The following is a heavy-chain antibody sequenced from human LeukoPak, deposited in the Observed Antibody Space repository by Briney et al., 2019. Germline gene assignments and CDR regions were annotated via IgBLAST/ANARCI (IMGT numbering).Heavy chain of an antibody. Sequence: GGSLRLSCAASGFTFDDYAMHWLRHAPGKGLEWVSGISWNSGSIVYADSVKGRFTISRDNAKNSLYLQMSGLRAEDTALYYCAKVSSSGGYYFDYWGQGTLVTVSS. CDR2: ISWNSGSI. CDR3: AKVSSSGGYYFDY. J-gene: IGHJ4*02. D-gene: IGHD6-19*01. V-gene: IGHV3-9*01. CDR1: GFTFDDYA.